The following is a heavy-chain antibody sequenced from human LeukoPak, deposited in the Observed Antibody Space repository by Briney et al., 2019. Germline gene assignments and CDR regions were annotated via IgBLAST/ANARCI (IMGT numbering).Heavy chain of an antibody. CDR1: GYTFTSYG. D-gene: IGHD2-2*01. V-gene: IGHV1-18*01. Sequence: ASVKVSCKASGYTFTSYGISWVRQAPGQGLEWMGWISAYNGNTNYAQKLQGRVTMTTDTSTSTAYVELRSLRSDDTAVYYCASGHYTSSPGFFDYWGQGTLVTVSS. J-gene: IGHJ4*02. CDR2: ISAYNGNT. CDR3: ASGHYTSSPGFFDY.